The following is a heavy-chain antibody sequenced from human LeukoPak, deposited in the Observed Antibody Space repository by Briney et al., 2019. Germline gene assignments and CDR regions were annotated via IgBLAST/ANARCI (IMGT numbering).Heavy chain of an antibody. CDR2: ISDSGSSI. CDR1: GFTFSDYY. CDR3: ARARLMINGAFDI. J-gene: IGHJ3*02. Sequence: SGGSLRLSCAASGFTFSDYYMNWIRQAPGKGLEWVSYISDSGSSIYYADSVKGRFTISRDNAMNSLCLQMSSLRVEDTAVYYCARARLMINGAFDIWGQGTMVTASS. D-gene: IGHD3-16*01. V-gene: IGHV3-11*01.